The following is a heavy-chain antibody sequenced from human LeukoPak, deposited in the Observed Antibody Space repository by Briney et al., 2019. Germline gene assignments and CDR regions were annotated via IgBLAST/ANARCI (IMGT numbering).Heavy chain of an antibody. D-gene: IGHD6-19*01. Sequence: GGALRLSCAASGFTFSTYSMTWVRQAPGKGLEWVSYITSSSNTIYYADSVKGRFTISRDNAKTSLYLQMDSLRAEDTAVYYCARESRGWYPGFDSWGQGTLVTVSS. CDR1: GFTFSTYS. V-gene: IGHV3-48*01. J-gene: IGHJ4*02. CDR2: ITSSSNTI. CDR3: ARESRGWYPGFDS.